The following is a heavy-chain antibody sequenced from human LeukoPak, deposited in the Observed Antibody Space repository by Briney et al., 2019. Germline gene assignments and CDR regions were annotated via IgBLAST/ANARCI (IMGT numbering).Heavy chain of an antibody. D-gene: IGHD2-2*01. CDR3: ARVLYRGSSTSCYGY. CDR1: GFTFSSYA. CDR2: ISGSGGST. J-gene: IGHJ4*02. Sequence: GGSLRLSCAASGFTFSSYAMSWVRQAPGKGLEWVSAISGSGGSTYYADSVKGRFTISRDNSKNTLYLQMNSLRAEDTAVYYCARVLYRGSSTSCYGYWGQGTLVTVSS. V-gene: IGHV3-23*01.